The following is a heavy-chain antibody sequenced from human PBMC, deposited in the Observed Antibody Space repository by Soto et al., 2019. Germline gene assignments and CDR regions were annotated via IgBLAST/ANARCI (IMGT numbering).Heavy chain of an antibody. V-gene: IGHV1-3*05. CDR3: ARGFPFWFDP. CDR1: GYTFTSYA. Sequence: QVQLVQSGAEEKKPGATVKVSCKASGYTFTSYAMDWVRQAPGQRLEWMGWINAGNGNTKYSQKFQGRVTITRDTSASTAYMEVSSLRSEDTAVYYCARGFPFWFDPWGQGTLVTVSS. CDR2: INAGNGNT. J-gene: IGHJ5*02. D-gene: IGHD3-16*01.